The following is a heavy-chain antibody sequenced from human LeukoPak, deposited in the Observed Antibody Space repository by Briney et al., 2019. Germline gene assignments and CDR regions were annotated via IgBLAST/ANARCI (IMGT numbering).Heavy chain of an antibody. Sequence: GGSLRLSCTASTLTLNNYWMSWVRQAPGKGLEWVANIKQDGSVKYHVDSVKGRFTISRDNAKNSLYLQMNSLRAEDTAVYYCASRAGYTGSWSAFDYWGQGTLVTVSS. CDR1: TLTLNNYW. CDR2: IKQDGSVK. J-gene: IGHJ4*02. V-gene: IGHV3-7*05. CDR3: ASRAGYTGSWSAFDY. D-gene: IGHD6-13*01.